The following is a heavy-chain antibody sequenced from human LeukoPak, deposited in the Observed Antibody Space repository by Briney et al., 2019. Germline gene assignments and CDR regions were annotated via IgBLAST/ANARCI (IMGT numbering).Heavy chain of an antibody. Sequence: SETLSLTCTVSGNSISSYYWSWIRQPPGKGLEWIGYIHYSGSTNYNPSLKSRVTMSVDTSKNQFSLKLSSVTAADTAVYYCAREHYYDSSGYYFDYWGQGTLVTVSS. CDR2: IHYSGST. V-gene: IGHV4-59*12. CDR1: GNSISSYY. CDR3: AREHYYDSSGYYFDY. J-gene: IGHJ4*02. D-gene: IGHD3-22*01.